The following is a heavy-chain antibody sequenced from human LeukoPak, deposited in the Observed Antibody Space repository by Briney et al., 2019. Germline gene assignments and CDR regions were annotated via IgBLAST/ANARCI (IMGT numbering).Heavy chain of an antibody. Sequence: SETLSLTCTVSGGSISSYYWSWIRQPPGKGLEWIGYTYYSGSTNYNPSLKSRVTISVDTSKNQFSLKLSSVTAADTAVYYCASIPGGLNIRCFQHWGQGTLVTVSS. CDR1: GGSISSYY. V-gene: IGHV4-59*01. CDR2: TYYSGST. CDR3: ASIPGGLNIRCFQH. D-gene: IGHD2/OR15-2a*01. J-gene: IGHJ1*01.